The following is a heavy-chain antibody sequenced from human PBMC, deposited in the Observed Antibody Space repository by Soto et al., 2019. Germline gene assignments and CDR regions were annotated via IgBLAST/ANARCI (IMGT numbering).Heavy chain of an antibody. D-gene: IGHD6-19*01. J-gene: IGHJ4*02. CDR2: ISGSGGST. V-gene: IGHV3-23*01. CDR1: GFTFSSYA. Sequence: GGSLRLSCAASGFTFSSYAMSWVRQAPGKGLEWVSAISGSGGSTYYVDSVKGRFTISRDNSKNTLYLQMNSLRAEDTAVYYCAKDLKKQWLVPHPDYWGQGTLVTVSS. CDR3: AKDLKKQWLVPHPDY.